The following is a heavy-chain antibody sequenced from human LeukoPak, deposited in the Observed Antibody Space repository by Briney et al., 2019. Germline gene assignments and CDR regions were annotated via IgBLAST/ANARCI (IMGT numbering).Heavy chain of an antibody. V-gene: IGHV3-7*01. Sequence: GGSLRLSCAASGFTFSSYWMSWVRQAPGKGLEWVASIKQDGSEKYYVDSVKGRFTISRDNAKNALYLQMNSLRAEDTALYYCARAPGEGWFDPWGQGTLVTVSS. J-gene: IGHJ5*02. CDR2: IKQDGSEK. CDR3: ARAPGEGWFDP. D-gene: IGHD4-17*01. CDR1: GFTFSSYW.